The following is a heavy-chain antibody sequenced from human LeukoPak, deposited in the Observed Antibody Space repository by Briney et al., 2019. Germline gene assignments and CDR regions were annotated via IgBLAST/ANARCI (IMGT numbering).Heavy chain of an antibody. V-gene: IGHV4-31*03. J-gene: IGHJ5*02. CDR1: GGSISSGGYY. Sequence: SQTLSLTCTVSGGSISSGGYYWSWIRQHPGKGLEWIGYIYYSGSTNYNPSLKSRVTISVDTSKNQFSLKLSSVTAADTAVYFCARGRSYFWFDPWGQGTLVTVSS. D-gene: IGHD1-26*01. CDR2: IYYSGST. CDR3: ARGRSYFWFDP.